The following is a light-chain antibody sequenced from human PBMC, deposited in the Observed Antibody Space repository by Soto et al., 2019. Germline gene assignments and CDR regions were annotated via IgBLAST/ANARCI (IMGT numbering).Light chain of an antibody. CDR3: QQYGSSPTT. CDR1: QSVSSN. Sequence: EIVMTQSPATLSVSPGERATLSCRASQSVSSNLAWYQQKPGQAPRLLIYGASSRATGIPDRFSGSGSGTDFTLTISRLEPEDFAVYYCQQYGSSPTTFAQGTRLEIK. CDR2: GAS. V-gene: IGKV3-20*01. J-gene: IGKJ5*01.